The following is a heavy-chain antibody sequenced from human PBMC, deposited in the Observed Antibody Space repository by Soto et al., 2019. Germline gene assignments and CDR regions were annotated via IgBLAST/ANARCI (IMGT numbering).Heavy chain of an antibody. Sequence: PSQTLSLTCSISGDRVFSSTAAWNCIRQSPSRGLEWLGRTYYRSKWYNDYAVSVKSRITINPATSKHQFSLQLNSVTPEDTAVYYCARDRSGSGWFNAFDIWGNGTMVTLSS. D-gene: IGHD6-19*01. CDR1: GDRVFSSTAA. V-gene: IGHV6-1*01. CDR3: ARDRSGSGWFNAFDI. CDR2: TYYRSKWYN. J-gene: IGHJ3*02.